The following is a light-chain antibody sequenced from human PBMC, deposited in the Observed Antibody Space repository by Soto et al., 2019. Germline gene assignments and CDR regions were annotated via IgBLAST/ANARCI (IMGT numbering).Light chain of an antibody. CDR3: QQYDSSPFT. J-gene: IGKJ3*01. CDR1: QSISSSY. V-gene: IGKV3-20*01. Sequence: EIVLTQSPGTLSLSPGERATLSCRASQSISSSYLAWYQHKPGQAPRLLLFATSSRATGIPDRISGSGSGTDFTLTISRLEPEDFAVYYCQQYDSSPFTFGPGTKVDFK. CDR2: ATS.